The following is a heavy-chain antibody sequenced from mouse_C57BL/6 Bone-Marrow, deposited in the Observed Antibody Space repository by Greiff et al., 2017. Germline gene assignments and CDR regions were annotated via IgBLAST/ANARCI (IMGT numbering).Heavy chain of an antibody. CDR2: INPSSGYT. J-gene: IGHJ3*01. Sequence: QVHVKQSGAELARPGASVKMSCKASGYTFTSYTMHWVKQRPGQGLEWIGYINPSSGYTKYNQKFKDKATLTADKSSSTAYMQLSSLTSEDSAVYYCARSGLLPYWGQGTLVTVSA. V-gene: IGHV1-4*01. CDR3: ARSGLLPY. CDR1: GYTFTSYT. D-gene: IGHD2-3*01.